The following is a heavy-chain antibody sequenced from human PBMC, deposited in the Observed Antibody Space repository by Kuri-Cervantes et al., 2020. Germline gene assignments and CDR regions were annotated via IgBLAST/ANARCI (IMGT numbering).Heavy chain of an antibody. CDR2: ISSSSSYI. J-gene: IGHJ3*02. V-gene: IGHV3-21*04. CDR3: AKEEGIAAAGIDAFDI. CDR1: GFTFSSYS. Sequence: GGSLRLSCAASGFTFSSYSMNWVRQAPGEGLEWVSSISSSSSYIYYADSVKGRFTISRDNSKNTLYLQMNSLRAEDTAVYYCAKEEGIAAAGIDAFDIWGQGTMVTVSS. D-gene: IGHD6-13*01.